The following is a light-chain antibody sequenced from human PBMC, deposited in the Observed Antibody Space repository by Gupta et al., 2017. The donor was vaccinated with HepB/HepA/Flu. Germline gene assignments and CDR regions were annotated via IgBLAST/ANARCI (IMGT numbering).Light chain of an antibody. CDR3: QQYYTTVYT. CDR1: QSVLYSSNNKNY. V-gene: IGKV4-1*01. CDR2: WAS. Sequence: DIVMTQSPDPLAVSLGERATINCTSSQSVLYSSNNKNYLAWYQQKPGHSPKVLIYWASTRESGVPDRYRGSGSGTDFTLTINSLQAEDVAVYYCQQYYTTVYTFGQGTRLDIK. J-gene: IGKJ2*01.